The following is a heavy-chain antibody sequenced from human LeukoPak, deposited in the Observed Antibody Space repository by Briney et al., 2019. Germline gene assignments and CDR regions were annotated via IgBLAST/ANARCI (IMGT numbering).Heavy chain of an antibody. CDR3: VKDNPLDY. Sequence: GGSLRLSCAASGFTFSSYAMHWVRQAPGKGLEWVAVISYDGSNKYYADSVKGRFTISRDNSKNTLFLQMNSVRPEDTALYYCVKDNPLDYWGQGTLVIVSS. CDR1: GFTFSSYA. V-gene: IGHV3-30*04. D-gene: IGHD1-14*01. CDR2: ISYDGSNK. J-gene: IGHJ4*02.